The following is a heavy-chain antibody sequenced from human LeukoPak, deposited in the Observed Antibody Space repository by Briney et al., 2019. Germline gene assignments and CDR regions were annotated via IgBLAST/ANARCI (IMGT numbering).Heavy chain of an antibody. CDR1: GGSFSGYY. Sequence: SETLSLTCAVYGGSFSGYYWSWIRQPPGKGLEWIGEINHSGSTNYNPSLKSRVTISVDTSKNQFSLKLSSVTAADTAVYYCARDDTPRPFDYWGQGTLVTVSS. D-gene: IGHD3-22*01. CDR2: INHSGST. V-gene: IGHV4-34*01. CDR3: ARDDTPRPFDY. J-gene: IGHJ4*02.